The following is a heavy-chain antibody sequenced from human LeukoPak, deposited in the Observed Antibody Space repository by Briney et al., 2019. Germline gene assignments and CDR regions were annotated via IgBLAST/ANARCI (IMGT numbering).Heavy chain of an antibody. Sequence: PSATLSLTCTVSGGSINSDYWSWIRQHPGKGMEWIVFIYSSGSPTYNPSLESRVTISVDTSNNQFSLKLTSVTATDSAVYYCARRLWSGPFDYWGQGTLVTV. V-gene: IGHV4-4*09. D-gene: IGHD3-3*01. CDR3: ARRLWSGPFDY. J-gene: IGHJ4*02. CDR2: IYSSGSP. CDR1: GGSINSDY.